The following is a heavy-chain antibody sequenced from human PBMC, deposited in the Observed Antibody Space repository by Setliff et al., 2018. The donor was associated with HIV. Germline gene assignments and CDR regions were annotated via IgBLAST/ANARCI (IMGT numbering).Heavy chain of an antibody. D-gene: IGHD3-22*01. J-gene: IGHJ5*02. CDR2: IHYNERT. Sequence: SETLSLTCTVSGGSASNSRYYWAWIRQPQGKGLEYIGSIHYNERTYYNPSLKSRVAISIDTSKNQFSLNLTSVTAADTAVYYCASRVYYYASNNFLREEAFDPWGQGTLVTVSS. CDR1: GGSASNSRYY. V-gene: IGHV4-39*01. CDR3: ASRVYYYASNNFLREEAFDP.